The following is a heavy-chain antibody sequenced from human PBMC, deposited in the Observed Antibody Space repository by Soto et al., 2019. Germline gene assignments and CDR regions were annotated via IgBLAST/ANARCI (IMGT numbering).Heavy chain of an antibody. CDR3: ATVIPNTPYNSPHYFDH. V-gene: IGHV1-69*01. D-gene: IGHD1-20*01. J-gene: IGHJ4*02. CDR1: GDTFRNYA. Sequence: QVQLVQSGAEVKKPGSSVKVSCKASGDTFRNYAITWVRQAPGQGLEWMGGIIPIFATSTYAQKFLGRVTFTADESTSTAYMDLSSLTSEDTAVYYCATVIPNTPYNSPHYFDHWGQGTLVTVSS. CDR2: IIPIFATS.